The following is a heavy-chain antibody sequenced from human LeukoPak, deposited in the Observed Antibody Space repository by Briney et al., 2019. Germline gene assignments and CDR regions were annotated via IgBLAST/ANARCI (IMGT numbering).Heavy chain of an antibody. CDR3: ARAMSSGWATTYYYYYMDV. CDR2: IYYSGST. D-gene: IGHD6-19*01. CDR1: GGSISSYY. V-gene: IGHV4-59*01. J-gene: IGHJ6*03. Sequence: SETLSLTCTVSGGSISSYYWSWIRQPPGKGLEWIGYIYYSGSTNYNPSLKSRVTISVDTSKNQFSLKLSSVTAADTAVYYCARAMSSGWATTYYYYYMDVWGKGTTVTVSS.